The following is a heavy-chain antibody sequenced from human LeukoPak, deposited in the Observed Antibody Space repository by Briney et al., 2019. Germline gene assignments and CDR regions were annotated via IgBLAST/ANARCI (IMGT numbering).Heavy chain of an antibody. J-gene: IGHJ4*02. CDR1: GFTFSSYD. V-gene: IGHV3-30*02. CDR3: ARDQLNYRLYYFDS. CDR2: IQYDGSNK. Sequence: GGSLRLSCAASGFTFSSYDIHWVRQAPGKGLEWVTFIQYDGSNKYYADSVKGRFTISRDNSKNTLYLQMNSLRAEDTAVYYCARDQLNYRLYYFDSWGQGTLVTVSS. D-gene: IGHD5-24*01.